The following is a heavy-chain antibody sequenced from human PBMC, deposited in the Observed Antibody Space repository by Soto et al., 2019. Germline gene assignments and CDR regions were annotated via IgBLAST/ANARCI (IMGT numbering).Heavy chain of an antibody. V-gene: IGHV3-33*01. Sequence: QVQLVESGGGVVQPGRSLRLSCAASGFTFSSYGMHWVRQAPGKGLEWVAVIWYDGSNKYYADSVKGRFTISRDNSKNXLXLXXNSLRAEDTAVYYCARVENYYGSGSPYYYYYGMDVWGQGTTVTVSS. J-gene: IGHJ6*02. D-gene: IGHD3-10*01. CDR2: IWYDGSNK. CDR1: GFTFSSYG. CDR3: ARVENYYGSGSPYYYYYGMDV.